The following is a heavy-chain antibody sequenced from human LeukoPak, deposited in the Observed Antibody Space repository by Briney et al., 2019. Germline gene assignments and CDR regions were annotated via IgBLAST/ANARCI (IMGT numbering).Heavy chain of an antibody. Sequence: SETLSLTCTVSGGSISSSSYYWGWIRQPPGKGLEWIGSIYYSGSTYYNPSLKSRVTISVDTSKNQFSLKLSSVTAADTAVYYCARQARAHYYDSSGYSPFDYWGQGTLVTVSS. CDR1: GGSISSSSYY. J-gene: IGHJ4*02. D-gene: IGHD3-22*01. CDR2: IYYSGST. V-gene: IGHV4-39*01. CDR3: ARQARAHYYDSSGYSPFDY.